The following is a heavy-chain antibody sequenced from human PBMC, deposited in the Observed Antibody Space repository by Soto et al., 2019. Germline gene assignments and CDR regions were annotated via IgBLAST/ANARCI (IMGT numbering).Heavy chain of an antibody. CDR3: ARELHYDSISLDDY. D-gene: IGHD3-22*01. CDR2: IIPILGIA. CDR1: GGTFSSYT. Sequence: QVQLVQSGAAVKKPGSSVKVSCEASGGTFSSYTISWVRQAPGQGLEWMGRIIPILGIAKYAQKFQGRVTITADKPTSTSYMGLRSLRSEDTAVYYCARELHYDSISLDDYWGQGTLVTVSS. J-gene: IGHJ4*02. V-gene: IGHV1-69*02.